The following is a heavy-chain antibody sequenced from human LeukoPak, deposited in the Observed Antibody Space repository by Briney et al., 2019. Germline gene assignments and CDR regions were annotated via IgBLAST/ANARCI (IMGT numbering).Heavy chain of an antibody. CDR2: IYYSGST. CDR3: ARAFYDYVWGSYRYPLNLDY. Sequence: PSETLSLTCTVSGGSISSGDYYWSWIRQPPGKGLEWIGYIYYSGSTYYNPSLKSRVTISVDTSKNQFSLKLSSVTAADTAVYYCARAFYDYVWGSYRYPLNLDYWGQGTLVTVSS. V-gene: IGHV4-30-4*01. D-gene: IGHD3-16*02. CDR1: GGSISSGDYY. J-gene: IGHJ4*02.